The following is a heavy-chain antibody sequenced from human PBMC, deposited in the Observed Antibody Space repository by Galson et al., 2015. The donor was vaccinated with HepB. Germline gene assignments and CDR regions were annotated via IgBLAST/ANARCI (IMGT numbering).Heavy chain of an antibody. D-gene: IGHD2-2*01. CDR1: GDSVSSNTAA. CDR3: ARDGEGTSWWEFLQH. V-gene: IGHV6-1*01. CDR2: TYYRSKWYN. J-gene: IGHJ1*01. Sequence: CAISGDSVSSNTAAWSWIRQSPSRGLEWLGRTYYRSKWYNDYAVSVKSRITFNSDTSKNQFSLQLNSVTPEDTAAYYCARDGEGTSWWEFLQHWGQGTLVSVSS.